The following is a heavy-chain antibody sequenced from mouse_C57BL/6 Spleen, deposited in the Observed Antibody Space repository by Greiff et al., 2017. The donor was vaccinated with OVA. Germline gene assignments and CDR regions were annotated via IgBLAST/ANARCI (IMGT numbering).Heavy chain of an antibody. V-gene: IGHV1-15*01. CDR3: TRTKSGNDY. Sequence: QVQLQQSGAELVRPGASVTLSCKASGYTFTDYEMHWVKQTPVHGLEWIGAIDPETGGTAYNQKFKGKAILTADKSSSTAYMELRSLTSEDSAVYYCTRTKSGNDYWGQGTTLTVSS. CDR2: IDPETGGT. D-gene: IGHD1-1*01. J-gene: IGHJ2*01. CDR1: GYTFTDYE.